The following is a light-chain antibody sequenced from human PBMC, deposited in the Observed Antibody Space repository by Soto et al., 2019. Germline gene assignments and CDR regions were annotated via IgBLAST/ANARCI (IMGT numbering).Light chain of an antibody. CDR1: QGISSY. CDR3: HQYNSWPRGT. V-gene: IGKV1-9*01. J-gene: IGKJ3*01. Sequence: DIQLTQSPSFLSASVGDRVTITCRASQGISSYLAWYQQKPGKAPKLLIYAASTLQSGVPSRFSGSGSGTEFTLTISSLQPEDFAVYYCHQYNSWPRGTFGPGTKVEI. CDR2: AAS.